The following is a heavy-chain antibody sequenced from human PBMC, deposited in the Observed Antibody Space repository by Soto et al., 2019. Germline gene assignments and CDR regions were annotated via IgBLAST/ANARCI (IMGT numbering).Heavy chain of an antibody. J-gene: IGHJ1*01. CDR2: ISYDGSKK. Sequence: QVQLVESGGGVVQPGRSLRLSCAASGFTFSTYGMHWVRQAPGKGLEWGAVISYDGSKKYYADSVKGRFTISRDNSKNTLYLQMNSLRAEDTAVYYCAKDRVIAVAGTEYFQHCGQGTLVTVSS. D-gene: IGHD6-19*01. CDR1: GFTFSTYG. V-gene: IGHV3-30*18. CDR3: AKDRVIAVAGTEYFQH.